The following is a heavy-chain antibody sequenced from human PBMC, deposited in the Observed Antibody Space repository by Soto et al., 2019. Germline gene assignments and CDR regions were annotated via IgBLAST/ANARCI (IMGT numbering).Heavy chain of an antibody. Sequence: QVQLVQSGAEVKKPGASLKVSCKASGYTFTNYGINWVRQAPGQGLEWMGWISAYNANTNNAQKLQGRVTMTTDTTTSTAYTELRSLRSDDTAMYYGARADVMEIRHLLDYWGQGTLVTVSS. CDR2: ISAYNANT. D-gene: IGHD3-3*01. CDR3: ARADVMEIRHLLDY. V-gene: IGHV1-18*01. CDR1: GYTFTNYG. J-gene: IGHJ4*02.